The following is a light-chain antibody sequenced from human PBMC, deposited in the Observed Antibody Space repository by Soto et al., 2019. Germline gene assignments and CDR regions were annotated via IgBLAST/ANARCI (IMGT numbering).Light chain of an antibody. CDR3: QQSYSTPSLT. Sequence: DIQMTQSPSSLSASVGYRVTITCRASQSIDKYLNWYQQEPGKGPNLLIYAASNLRTGVPSRFSGSGSGTDFTLTISSLLPEDFATYFCQQSYSTPSLTFGGGTKVEIK. J-gene: IGKJ4*01. CDR1: QSIDKY. CDR2: AAS. V-gene: IGKV1-39*01.